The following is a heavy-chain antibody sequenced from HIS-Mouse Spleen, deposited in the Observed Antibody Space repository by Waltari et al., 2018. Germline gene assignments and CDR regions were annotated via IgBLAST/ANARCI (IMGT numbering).Heavy chain of an antibody. J-gene: IGHJ3*02. CDR1: GGSISSYY. CDR2: IYYSGST. D-gene: IGHD5-12*01. V-gene: IGHV4-59*01. Sequence: QVQLQESGPGLVKPSETLSLTCTVSGGSISSYYWSWLRQPPGKGLEWIGYIYYSGSTNYNPSPKSRVTISVDTSKNQFSLKLSSVTAADTAVYYCAGEPVASDAFDIWGQGTMVTVSS. CDR3: AGEPVASDAFDI.